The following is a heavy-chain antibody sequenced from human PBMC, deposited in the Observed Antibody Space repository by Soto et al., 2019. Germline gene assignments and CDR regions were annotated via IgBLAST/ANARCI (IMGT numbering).Heavy chain of an antibody. CDR3: ARALRTARTGYYFDY. CDR1: GGSISSSSYY. V-gene: IGHV4-39*01. Sequence: SETLSLTCTVSGGSISSSSYYWGWIRQPPGKGLEWIGSIYYSGSTYYNPSLKSRFTISVDTSKNQSSLRLSSVTAADTAVYYCARALRTARTGYYFDYWGQGTLVTVSS. J-gene: IGHJ4*02. CDR2: IYYSGST. D-gene: IGHD7-27*01.